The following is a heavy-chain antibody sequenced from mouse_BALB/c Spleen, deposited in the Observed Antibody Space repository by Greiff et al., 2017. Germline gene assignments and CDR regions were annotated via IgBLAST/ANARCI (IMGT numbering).Heavy chain of an antibody. CDR3: ARVALYAMDY. CDR1: GFTFSDYY. CDR2: ISDGGSYT. V-gene: IGHV5-4*02. J-gene: IGHJ4*01. Sequence: EVKLLESGGGLVKPGGSLKLSCAASGFTFSDYYMYWVRQTPEKRLEWVATISDGGSYTYYPDSVKGRFTISRDNAKNNLYLQMSSLKSEDTAMYYCARVALYAMDYWGQGTSVTVSS.